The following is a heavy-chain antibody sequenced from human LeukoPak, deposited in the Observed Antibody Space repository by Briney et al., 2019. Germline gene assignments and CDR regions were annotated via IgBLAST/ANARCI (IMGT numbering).Heavy chain of an antibody. J-gene: IGHJ4*02. Sequence: GGSLRLSCTASGFTFSSYWMTWVRQTPGKGLEWVAHIKPDGSEKYYVDSVKGRFTISRDNAKNSLCLQMNSLRAEDTAVYYCARPLGSDGSDYWGQGTLVTVSS. CDR2: IKPDGSEK. CDR1: GFTFSSYW. CDR3: ARPLGSDGSDY. V-gene: IGHV3-7*01.